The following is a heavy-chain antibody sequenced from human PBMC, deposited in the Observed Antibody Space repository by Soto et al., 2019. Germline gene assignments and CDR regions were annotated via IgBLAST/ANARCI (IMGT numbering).Heavy chain of an antibody. D-gene: IGHD2-15*01. CDR2: IIPMFDTP. J-gene: IGHJ4*02. V-gene: IGHV1-69*12. CDR1: GGTFSSDS. Sequence: QVQLVQSGAEVKKPGSSVKVSCKASGGTFSSDSFSWVRQAPGQGLEWMGGIIPMFDTPIYAQKFQDRVTSTAEESTSTAYTQLGSRRSGDTGVYYCARSGGLDRDFNYWGQGSLVTLSS. CDR3: ARSGGLDRDFNY.